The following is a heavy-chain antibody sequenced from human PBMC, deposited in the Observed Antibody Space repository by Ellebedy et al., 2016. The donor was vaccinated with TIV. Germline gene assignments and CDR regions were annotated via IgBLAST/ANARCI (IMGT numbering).Heavy chain of an antibody. V-gene: IGHV3-23*01. D-gene: IGHD3-10*01. CDR3: AKLWIRLWFGGMDV. CDR2: ISETGSRT. J-gene: IGHJ6*02. Sequence: GESLKISXAASGFTFSTYAMSWVRQAPGKGLEWVSSISETGSRTHYADSVKGRFTISRDNSKNTLYLQMNTLRAEDTAVYYCAKLWIRLWFGGMDVWGQGTTVTVSS. CDR1: GFTFSTYA.